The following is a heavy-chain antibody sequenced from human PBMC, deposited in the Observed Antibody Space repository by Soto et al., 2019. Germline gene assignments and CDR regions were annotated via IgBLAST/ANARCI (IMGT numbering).Heavy chain of an antibody. Sequence: EVQLVQSGAEVKKPGESLRISCKGSGYSVTSYWISWVRQMPGKGLEWMGRIDPSDSYTNYRPSFQGHVTISADKSISTAYLQWSSLNASDTAMYYCARRAYDSSGYPTFDYWGQGTLVTVSS. CDR2: IDPSDSYT. J-gene: IGHJ4*02. CDR1: GYSVTSYW. V-gene: IGHV5-10-1*01. CDR3: ARRAYDSSGYPTFDY. D-gene: IGHD3-22*01.